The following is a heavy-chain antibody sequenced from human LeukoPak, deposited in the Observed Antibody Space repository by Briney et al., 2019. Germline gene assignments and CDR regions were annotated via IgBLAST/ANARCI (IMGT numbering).Heavy chain of an antibody. J-gene: IGHJ4*02. CDR2: INPNSGGT. CDR1: GHTFTGYY. D-gene: IGHD4-17*01. CDR3: ARDNGDYWFDY. Sequence: ASGTVSCKASGHTFTGYYMHWVRQAPGQGLEWMGWINPNSGGTNYAQKFQGRVTMTRDTSISTAYMELTRLRSDDTAVYYCARDNGDYWFDYWGQGTLVTVSS. V-gene: IGHV1-2*02.